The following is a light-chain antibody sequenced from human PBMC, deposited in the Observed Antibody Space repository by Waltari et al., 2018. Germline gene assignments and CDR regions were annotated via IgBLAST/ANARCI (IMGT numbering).Light chain of an antibody. CDR3: QSYDSSLSAV. V-gene: IGLV1-40*01. Sequence: QSVLTQPPSVSGAPGHSVTISCTGSRSNIGANYDVHWYQQLPGAAPKLLIYALSNRPSGVPDRFYGSKSGTSASLAINGLQAEDEAVYYCQSYDSSLSAVFGGGTKVTVL. CDR1: RSNIGANYD. J-gene: IGLJ3*02. CDR2: ALS.